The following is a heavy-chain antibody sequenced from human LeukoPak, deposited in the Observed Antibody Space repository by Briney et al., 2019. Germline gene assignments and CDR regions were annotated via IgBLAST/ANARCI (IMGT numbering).Heavy chain of an antibody. J-gene: IGHJ6*03. CDR1: GFTFSSFD. CDR2: IGTASDT. CDR3: ARGPPRGKYYYMDV. V-gene: IGHV3-13*01. D-gene: IGHD1-1*01. Sequence: GGSLTLSCAASGFTFSSFDMHWVRQPTGQGLEWVSTIGTASDTYYPGSVEGRFTLSRDNAKNSLYLQMNSLTAGDTAVYYCARGPPRGKYYYMDVWGKGTTVTVSS.